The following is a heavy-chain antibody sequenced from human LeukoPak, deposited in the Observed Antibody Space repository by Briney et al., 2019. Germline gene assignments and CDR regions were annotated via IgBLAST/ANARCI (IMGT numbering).Heavy chain of an antibody. Sequence: GESLKISCQVSGYSLTNNWIGWVRQVPGKGLEWMGLIYPGDSDTRYSPSFQGQVTFSVDKSISTAYLQWSSLKALDTAMYYCARFGLTSSLDYWGQGTLVTVSS. CDR2: IYPGDSDT. V-gene: IGHV5-51*01. CDR3: ARFGLTSSLDY. D-gene: IGHD6-13*01. J-gene: IGHJ4*02. CDR1: GYSLTNNW.